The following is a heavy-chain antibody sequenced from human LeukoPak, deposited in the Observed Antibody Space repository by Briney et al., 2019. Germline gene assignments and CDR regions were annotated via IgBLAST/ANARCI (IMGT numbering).Heavy chain of an antibody. CDR1: GDSVSSNSAT. Sequence: SQTLSLTCAISGDSVSSNSATWNWIRQSPSRGLEWLARTYYRSRWYNDYAVSVKSRISINQATSKNQFSLQLNSVTPEDTAVYYCARGGIGYCSTTSCSFDYWGQGTLVTVSS. CDR2: TYYRSRWYN. CDR3: ARGGIGYCSTTSCSFDY. J-gene: IGHJ4*02. D-gene: IGHD2-2*01. V-gene: IGHV6-1*01.